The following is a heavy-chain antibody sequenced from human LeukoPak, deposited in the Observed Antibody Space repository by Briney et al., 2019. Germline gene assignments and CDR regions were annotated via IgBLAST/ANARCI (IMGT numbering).Heavy chain of an antibody. CDR3: ARDPSYGGHSDDI. V-gene: IGHV3-11*01. J-gene: IGHJ4*02. D-gene: IGHD4-23*01. CDR1: GFTFNKFY. Sequence: GRPLRLSCEASGFTFNKFYMSWVRQAPGKGLEWISSISPTAFYTFYLDSVKGRFTISRDNAKNSLYLEMSNLRVEDTAVYYCARDPSYGGHSDDIWGQGTLVTVSS. CDR2: ISPTAFYT.